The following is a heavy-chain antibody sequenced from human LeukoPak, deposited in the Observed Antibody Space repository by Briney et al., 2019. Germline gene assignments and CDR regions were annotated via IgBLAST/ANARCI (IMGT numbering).Heavy chain of an antibody. CDR2: ISSSSSTI. V-gene: IGHV3-48*01. CDR1: GFTFSSYS. J-gene: IGHJ4*02. D-gene: IGHD6-19*01. Sequence: GGSLRLSCAASGFTFSSYSMNWVRQAPGKGLEWVSYISSSSSTIYYADSVKGRFTISRDNSKNTLYLQMNSLRAEDTAVYYCAKDRFSEYFDYWGQGTLVTVSS. CDR3: AKDRFSEYFDY.